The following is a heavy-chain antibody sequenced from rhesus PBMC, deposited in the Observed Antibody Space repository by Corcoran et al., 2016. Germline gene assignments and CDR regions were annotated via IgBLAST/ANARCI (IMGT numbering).Heavy chain of an antibody. CDR2: IIEIGGTI. J-gene: IGHJ6*01. D-gene: IGHD3-16*01. CDR3: TRDWISVVITTPYGLDS. CDR1: GFTFISYE. V-gene: IGHV3-100*02. Sequence: DVHLMESGGGLVKPGGSLRLSCVASGFTFISYEMHWVRQAPGKGLEWVSIIIEIGGTISYQDSGKGRFTISRDNAKNSLFLQMNSLRAEDTAVYYCTRDWISVVITTPYGLDSWGQGVVVTVSS.